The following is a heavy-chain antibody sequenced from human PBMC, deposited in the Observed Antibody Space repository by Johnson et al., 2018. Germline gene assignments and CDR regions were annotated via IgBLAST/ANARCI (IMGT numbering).Heavy chain of an antibody. V-gene: IGHV3-33*08. J-gene: IGHJ6*02. CDR2: IWYDGSNK. CDR1: GFTFSSYG. D-gene: IGHD2-2*02. CDR3: ARARRYCSSTSCYTPIYYYGMDV. Sequence: VQLVETGGGVVQPGRSLRLSCAASGFTFSSYGMHWVRQAPGKGLEWVAVIWYDGSNKYYADSVKGRFTISRDNSKNTLYLQMNSLRAEDTAVYYCARARRYCSSTSCYTPIYYYGMDVWGQGTTVTVSS.